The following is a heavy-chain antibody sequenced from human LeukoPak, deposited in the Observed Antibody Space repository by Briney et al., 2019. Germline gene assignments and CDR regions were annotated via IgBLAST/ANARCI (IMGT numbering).Heavy chain of an antibody. CDR2: IYYSGST. D-gene: IGHD3-22*01. Sequence: SETLSLTCTVSGGSISSSSYYWGWIRQPPGKGLEWIGSIYYSGSTYYNPSLKSRVTISVDTSKNQFSLKLSSVTAADTAVYYCARGPYYDSSGEGYYYYYYGMDVWGQGTTVTVSS. J-gene: IGHJ6*02. CDR1: GGSISSSSYY. CDR3: ARGPYYDSSGEGYYYYYYGMDV. V-gene: IGHV4-39*07.